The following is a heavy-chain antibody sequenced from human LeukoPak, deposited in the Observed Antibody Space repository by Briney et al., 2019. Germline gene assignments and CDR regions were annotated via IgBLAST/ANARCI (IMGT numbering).Heavy chain of an antibody. CDR1: GGSISSYY. J-gene: IGHJ3*02. Sequence: SETLSLTCTVSGGSISSYYCSWIRQPPGRGLEWIGYIYYSGSTNYNPSLKSRVTISVDTSKNQFSLKLSSVTAADTAVYYCARMTTVTTDAFDIWGQGTMVTVSS. V-gene: IGHV4-59*08. CDR2: IYYSGST. CDR3: ARMTTVTTDAFDI. D-gene: IGHD4-17*01.